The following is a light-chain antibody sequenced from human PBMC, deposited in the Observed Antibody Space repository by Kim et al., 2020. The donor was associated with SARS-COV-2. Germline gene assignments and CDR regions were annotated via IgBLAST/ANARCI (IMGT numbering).Light chain of an antibody. V-gene: IGLV6-57*04. CDR3: QSYDSSSQV. Sequence: NFTLTQPHSVSESPGKTVTISCTRSSGSIASNYVQWYQQRPGSAPTTVIYEDNQRPSGVPDRFSGSIDSSSNSASLTISGLKTEDEADYYCQSYDSSSQVFGGGTQLTVL. J-gene: IGLJ2*01. CDR2: EDN. CDR1: SGSIASNY.